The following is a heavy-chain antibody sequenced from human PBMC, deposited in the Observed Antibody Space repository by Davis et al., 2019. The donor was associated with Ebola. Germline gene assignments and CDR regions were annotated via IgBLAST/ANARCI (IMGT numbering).Heavy chain of an antibody. V-gene: IGHV3-21*01. CDR3: ARDSSSWLRYYYYYGMDV. J-gene: IGHJ6*02. CDR1: GFTFSSYG. Sequence: GGSLRLSCAASGFTFSSYGMHWVRQAPGKGLERVSSISSSSSYIYYADSVKGRFTISRDNAKNSLYLQMNSLRAEDTAVYYCARDSSSWLRYYYYYGMDVWGQETTVTVSS. D-gene: IGHD6-13*01. CDR2: ISSSSSYI.